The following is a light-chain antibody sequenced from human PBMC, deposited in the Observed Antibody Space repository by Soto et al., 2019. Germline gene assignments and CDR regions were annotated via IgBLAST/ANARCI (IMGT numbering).Light chain of an antibody. V-gene: IGKV3-11*01. Sequence: EIVLTQSPATLSLSPGERATLSCRTSQSVSSYFAWYQQKPGRAPRLLIYDASNRATGIPARFIGSGSGTDFTLTISSLEPEDFAVYYCQQRSSWPITFGQGTRWRL. J-gene: IGKJ5*01. CDR3: QQRSSWPIT. CDR1: QSVSSY. CDR2: DAS.